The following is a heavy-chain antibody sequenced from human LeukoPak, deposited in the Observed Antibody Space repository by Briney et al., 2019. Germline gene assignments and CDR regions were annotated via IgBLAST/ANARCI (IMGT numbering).Heavy chain of an antibody. CDR2: IIPIFGTA. CDR1: GYTFTSYG. D-gene: IGHD1-14*01. Sequence: ASVKVSCEASGYTFTSYGISWVRQAPGQGLEWMGGIIPIFGTANYAQKFQGRVTITADKSTSTAYMELSSLRSEDTAVYYCARAPPDRNDAFDIWGQGTMVTVSS. CDR3: ARAPPDRNDAFDI. V-gene: IGHV1-69*06. J-gene: IGHJ3*02.